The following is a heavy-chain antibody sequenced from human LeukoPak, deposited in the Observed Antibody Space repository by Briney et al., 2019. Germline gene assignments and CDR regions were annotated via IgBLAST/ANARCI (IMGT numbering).Heavy chain of an antibody. D-gene: IGHD2-15*01. J-gene: IGHJ3*02. CDR2: INPNSGGT. CDR3: ARAQIVVVVAAGHAFDI. CDR1: GYTFTGYY. V-gene: IGHV1-2*02. Sequence: GASVKVSCKASGYTFTGYYMHWVRQAPGQGLEWMGWINPNSGGTNYAQKFQGRVTMTRDTSISTAYMELSRLRSDDTAVYYCARAQIVVVVAAGHAFDIWGQGTMVTVSS.